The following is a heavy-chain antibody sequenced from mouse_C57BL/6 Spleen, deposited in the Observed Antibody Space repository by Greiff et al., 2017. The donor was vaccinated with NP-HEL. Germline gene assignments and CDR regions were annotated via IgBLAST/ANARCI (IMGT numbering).Heavy chain of an antibody. J-gene: IGHJ2*01. CDR3: ARRGVVAYYFDY. CDR1: GFTFSSYT. Sequence: DVMLVESGGGLVKPGGSLKLSCAASGFTFSSYTMSWVRQTPEKRLEWVATISGGGGNTYYPDSVKGRFTISRDNAKNTLYLQMSSLRSEDTALYYCARRGVVAYYFDYWGQGTTLTVSS. D-gene: IGHD1-1*01. V-gene: IGHV5-9*01. CDR2: ISGGGGNT.